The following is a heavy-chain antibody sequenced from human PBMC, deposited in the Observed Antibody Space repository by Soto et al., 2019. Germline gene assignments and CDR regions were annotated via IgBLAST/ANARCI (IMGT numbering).Heavy chain of an antibody. CDR3: AKDQYSGSYYWFGP. J-gene: IGHJ5*02. CDR2: IGGSGDKT. CDR1: GFTISNYA. Sequence: GGSLRLSCAASGFTISNYAMSWVRQAPGKGLEWVSAIGGSGDKTFYADSVKGRFTISRDNSKNMLYLQMNSLRAEDTAVYFCAKDQYSGSYYWFGPCGQGTLVTVSS. V-gene: IGHV3-23*01. D-gene: IGHD1-26*01.